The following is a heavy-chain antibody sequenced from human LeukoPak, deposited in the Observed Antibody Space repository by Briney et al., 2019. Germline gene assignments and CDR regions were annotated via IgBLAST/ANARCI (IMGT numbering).Heavy chain of an antibody. J-gene: IGHJ4*02. CDR3: ARVRHSSSWYVYY. CDR1: GYTFTGYY. Sequence: ASVKASCKASGYTFTGYYMHWVRQAPGQGLEWMGWINPNSGGTNYAQKFQGRVTMTRDTSISTAYMELSRLRSDDTAVYYCARVRHSSSWYVYYWGQGTLVTVSS. D-gene: IGHD6-13*01. CDR2: INPNSGGT. V-gene: IGHV1-2*02.